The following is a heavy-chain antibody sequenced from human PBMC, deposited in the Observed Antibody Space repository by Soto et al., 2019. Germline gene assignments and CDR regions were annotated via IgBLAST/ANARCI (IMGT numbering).Heavy chain of an antibody. CDR3: AKGNNLEWFLSPIAY. D-gene: IGHD3-3*01. J-gene: IGHJ4*02. CDR2: ISGSGGST. Sequence: EVQLLDFGGDLVQPGGSLRLSCAASGFTFSNYVMSWVRQAPGKGLEWVSAISGSGGSTYSADSVKGRFTISRDKSKNTLHLQMDSLRAEDTAVYYCAKGNNLEWFLSPIAYWGQGTLVTVSS. V-gene: IGHV3-23*01. CDR1: GFTFSNYV.